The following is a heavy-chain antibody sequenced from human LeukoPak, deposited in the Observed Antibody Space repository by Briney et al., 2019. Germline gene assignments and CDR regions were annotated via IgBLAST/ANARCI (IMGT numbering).Heavy chain of an antibody. V-gene: IGHV3-64*01. CDR2: ISSNGGST. D-gene: IGHD1-14*01. CDR3: ARDLTAPRVP. Sequence: GGSLRLSCAASGFTFSSYAMHWVRQAPGKGLEYVSAISSNGGSTYYANSVKGRFTISRDNAKNSLYLQMNSLRDEDTAVYYCARDLTAPRVPWGQGTLVTVSS. J-gene: IGHJ5*02. CDR1: GFTFSSYA.